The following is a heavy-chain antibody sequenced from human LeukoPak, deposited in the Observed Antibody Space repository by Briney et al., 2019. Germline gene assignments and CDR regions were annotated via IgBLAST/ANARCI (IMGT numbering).Heavy chain of an antibody. V-gene: IGHV4-34*01. Sequence: SETLSLTCGVSGTSFTSHYWSWIRQTPGKGLEWIGEVNHSGYTNMNPSLKSRVTISVDTSKNQFSLKLSSVTAADTAVYYCARWVQVARYYYMDVWGKGTTVTVSS. CDR3: ARWVQVARYYYMDV. CDR2: VNHSGYT. D-gene: IGHD2-8*02. CDR1: GTSFTSHY. J-gene: IGHJ6*03.